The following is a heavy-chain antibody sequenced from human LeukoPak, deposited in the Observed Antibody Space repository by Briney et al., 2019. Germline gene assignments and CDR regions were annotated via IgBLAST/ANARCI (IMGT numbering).Heavy chain of an antibody. CDR3: AKDLEDIVVVPAARFDP. V-gene: IGHV3-30*02. Sequence: GGSLRLSCAASGFTFSSYGMHWVRQAPGKGLEWVAFIRYDGSNKYYADSVKGRFTISRDNSKNTLYLQMNNLRAEDTAVYYCAKDLEDIVVVPAARFDPWGQGTLVTVSS. CDR2: IRYDGSNK. D-gene: IGHD2-2*01. J-gene: IGHJ5*02. CDR1: GFTFSSYG.